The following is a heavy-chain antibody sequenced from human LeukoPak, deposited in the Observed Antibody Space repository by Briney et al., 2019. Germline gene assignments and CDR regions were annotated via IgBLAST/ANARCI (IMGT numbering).Heavy chain of an antibody. J-gene: IGHJ4*01. CDR3: ARNSTGWYFDS. V-gene: IGHV4-38-2*01. D-gene: IGHD6-19*01. CDR1: GHSIRGAYY. Sequence: SETLSLTCDVSGHSIRGAYYWGWTRQPPGKGLEWIGSIYHSGSTYYNTSLKSRVTISVDTSKNQFSLKVNSVTAADTAVYYCARNSTGWYFDSWGHGTLVTVSS. CDR2: IYHSGST.